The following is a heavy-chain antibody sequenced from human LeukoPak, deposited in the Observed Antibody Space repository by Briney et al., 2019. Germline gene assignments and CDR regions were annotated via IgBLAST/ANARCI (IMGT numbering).Heavy chain of an antibody. CDR1: GGSFSGYY. CDR2: INHSGST. Sequence: SETLSLTCAVYGGSFSGYYWSWIRQPPGKGLEWIGEINHSGSTNYNPSLKSRVTMSVDTSKNQFSLKLSSVTAADTAVYYCARDSSGYSDYWGQGTLVTVSS. J-gene: IGHJ4*02. V-gene: IGHV4-34*01. CDR3: ARDSSGYSDY. D-gene: IGHD3-22*01.